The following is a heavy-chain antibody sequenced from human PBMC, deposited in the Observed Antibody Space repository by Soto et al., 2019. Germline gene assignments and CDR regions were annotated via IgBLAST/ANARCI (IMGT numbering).Heavy chain of an antibody. D-gene: IGHD4-17*01. V-gene: IGHV3-23*01. CDR2: ISGSGGST. Sequence: GGSLRLSCASSGFTFSSYAMSWVRQAPGKGLEWVSAISGSGGSTYYADSVKGRFTISRDNSKNTLYLQMNSLRAEDTAVYYCAKDQKPISRDYGKHWGQGTLVTVSS. CDR3: AKDQKPISRDYGKH. CDR1: GFTFSSYA. J-gene: IGHJ4*02.